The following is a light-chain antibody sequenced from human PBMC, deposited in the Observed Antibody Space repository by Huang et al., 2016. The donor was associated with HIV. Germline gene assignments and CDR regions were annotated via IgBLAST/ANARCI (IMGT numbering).Light chain of an antibody. Sequence: DIQMTQSPSSLSASVGDRVTITCRASQSIDTYLNWYQHKPGKAPNLLIYAASSLQSGVPLRFSGSGSGTDFTLTITSLQPEDFATYYCQQTYSTFWTFGQGTKVEIK. J-gene: IGKJ1*01. CDR2: AAS. V-gene: IGKV1-39*01. CDR3: QQTYSTFWT. CDR1: QSIDTY.